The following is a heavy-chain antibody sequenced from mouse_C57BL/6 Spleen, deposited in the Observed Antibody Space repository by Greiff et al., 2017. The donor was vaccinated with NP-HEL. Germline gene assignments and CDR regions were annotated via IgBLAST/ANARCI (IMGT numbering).Heavy chain of an antibody. CDR2: ISSGGSYT. V-gene: IGHV5-6*01. D-gene: IGHD2-5*01. J-gene: IGHJ2*01. Sequence: EVKLMESGGDLVKPGGSLKLSCAASGFTFSSYGMSWVRQTPDKRLEWVATISSGGSYTYYPDSVKGRFTISRDNAKNTLYLQMSSLKSEDTAMYYCARLYYSNSYYVDYWGQGTTLTVSS. CDR1: GFTFSSYG. CDR3: ARLYYSNSYYVDY.